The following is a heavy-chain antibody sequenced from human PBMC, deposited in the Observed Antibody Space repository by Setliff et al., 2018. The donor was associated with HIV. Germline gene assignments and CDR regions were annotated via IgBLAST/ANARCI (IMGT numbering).Heavy chain of an antibody. V-gene: IGHV1-69*10. CDR1: GGSSRTYS. CDR2: FIAVLDIT. CDR3: AGPRGDEAFDI. D-gene: IGHD3-10*01. J-gene: IGHJ3*02. Sequence: SVKVSCKASGGSSRTYSTNWVRQAPGQGLEWMGQFIAVLDITSYAQKFQGRLTITADESTSTMYMELSSLRSDDTAVYYCAGPRGDEAFDIWGQGTMVTVSS.